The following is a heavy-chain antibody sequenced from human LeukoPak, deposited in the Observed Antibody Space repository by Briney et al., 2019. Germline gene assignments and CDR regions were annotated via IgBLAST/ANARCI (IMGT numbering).Heavy chain of an antibody. CDR1: GFTFSSYW. CDR3: AREMEMATILYYMDV. Sequence: GGSLRLSCAASGFTFSSYWMSWVRQAPGKGLEWVANIKQDGSEKYYVDSVKGRFTISRDNAKNSLYLQMNSLRAEDTAVYYCAREMEMATILYYMDVWGKGTTVTVSS. V-gene: IGHV3-7*01. D-gene: IGHD5-24*01. CDR2: IKQDGSEK. J-gene: IGHJ6*03.